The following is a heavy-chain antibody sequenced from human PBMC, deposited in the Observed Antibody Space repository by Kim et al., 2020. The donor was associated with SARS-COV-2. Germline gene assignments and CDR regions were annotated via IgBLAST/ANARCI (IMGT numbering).Heavy chain of an antibody. CDR3: ARDRERYFDWLLQDYYYGMDV. CDR2: ISSSSSYI. D-gene: IGHD3-9*01. V-gene: IGHV3-21*01. J-gene: IGHJ6*02. CDR1: GFTFSSYS. Sequence: GGSLRLSCAASGFTFSSYSMNWVRQAPGKGLEWVSSISSSSSYIYYADSVKGRFTISRDNAKNSLYLQMNSLRAEDTAVYYCARDRERYFDWLLQDYYYGMDVWGQGTTVTVSS.